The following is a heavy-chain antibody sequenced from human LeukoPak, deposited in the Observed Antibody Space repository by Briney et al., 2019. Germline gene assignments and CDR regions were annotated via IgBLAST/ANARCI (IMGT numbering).Heavy chain of an antibody. D-gene: IGHD6-19*01. Sequence: SGPTLVKPTQTLTLTCTFSGFSLSTSGVGVGWIRQPPGKALEWLALIYWDDGKRYSPSLNNRLNIHKDTSKNQVVLTMTNMDPVDTATYYCAHRLPGYISGWSQGNFDYWGQGTLVTVSS. CDR1: GFSLSTSGVG. CDR2: IYWDDGK. J-gene: IGHJ4*02. V-gene: IGHV2-5*02. CDR3: AHRLPGYISGWSQGNFDY.